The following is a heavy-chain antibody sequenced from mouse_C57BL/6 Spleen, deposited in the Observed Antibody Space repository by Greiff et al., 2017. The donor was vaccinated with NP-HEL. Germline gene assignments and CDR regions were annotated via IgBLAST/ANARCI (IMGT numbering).Heavy chain of an antibody. J-gene: IGHJ3*01. CDR3: ARYDYDDPFAY. CDR2: INPGSGGT. CDR1: GYAFTNYL. D-gene: IGHD2-4*01. V-gene: IGHV1-54*01. Sequence: QVQLKESGAELVRPGTSVKVSCKASGYAFTNYLIEWVKQRPGQGLEWIGVINPGSGGTNYNEEFKGKATLTADKSSSTAYMQLSSLTSEDSAVYFCARYDYDDPFAYWGQGTLVTVSA.